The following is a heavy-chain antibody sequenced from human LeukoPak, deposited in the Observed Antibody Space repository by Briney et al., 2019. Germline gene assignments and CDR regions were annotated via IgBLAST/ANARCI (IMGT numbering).Heavy chain of an antibody. Sequence: GGSLRLSCAASGFTFSSYSMNWVRQAPGKGLEWVSSISSSSSYIYYADSVKGRFTISRDNAKNSLYLQMNSLRAEDTAVYYCARDYASYYDILTGYYQNWFDLWGQGTLVTVSS. CDR2: ISSSSSYI. V-gene: IGHV3-21*01. D-gene: IGHD3-9*01. CDR1: GFTFSSYS. J-gene: IGHJ5*02. CDR3: ARDYASYYDILTGYYQNWFDL.